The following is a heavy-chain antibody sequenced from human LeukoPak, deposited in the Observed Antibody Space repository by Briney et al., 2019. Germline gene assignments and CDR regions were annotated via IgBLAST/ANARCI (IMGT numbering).Heavy chain of an antibody. J-gene: IGHJ4*02. V-gene: IGHV4-34*01. CDR3: AILRGSYLFDY. Sequence: KPSETLSLTCAVYGGSFSGYYWSWIRQPPGKELEWIGEINHSGSTNYNPSLKSRVTISVDTSKNQFSLKLSSVTAADTAVYYCAILRGSYLFDYWGQGTLVTVSS. CDR1: GGSFSGYY. D-gene: IGHD1-26*01. CDR2: INHSGST.